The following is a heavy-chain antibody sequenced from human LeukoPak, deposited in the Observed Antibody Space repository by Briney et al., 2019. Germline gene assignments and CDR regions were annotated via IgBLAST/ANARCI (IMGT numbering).Heavy chain of an antibody. CDR2: IYYSRST. V-gene: IGHV4-39*01. CDR1: GGSIGSSYYY. CDR3: ARHRIAARGSFDY. Sequence: KPSETLSLTCTVSGGSIGSSYYYWGWIRQPPGRGLEWIGSIYYSRSTYYNPSLKSRVTISEDTSKNQFSLKLNSVTAADTAVYYRARHRIAARGSFDYWGQGTLVTVSS. J-gene: IGHJ4*02. D-gene: IGHD6-6*01.